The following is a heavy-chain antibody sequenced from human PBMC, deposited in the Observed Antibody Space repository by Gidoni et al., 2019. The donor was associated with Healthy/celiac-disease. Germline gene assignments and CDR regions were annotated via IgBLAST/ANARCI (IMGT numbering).Heavy chain of an antibody. V-gene: IGHV1-69*01. CDR3: ARDRYCSSTSCSYYYYGMDV. CDR1: GGTFSSYA. D-gene: IGHD2-2*01. J-gene: IGHJ6*02. Sequence: QVQLVQSGAEVKKPGSSVKVSCKASGGTFSSYALSWVRQAPGQGLEWMGGIIPIFGTANYAQKFQGRVTITADESTSTAYMELSSLRSEDTAVYYCARDRYCSSTSCSYYYYGMDVWGQGTTVTVSS. CDR2: IIPIFGTA.